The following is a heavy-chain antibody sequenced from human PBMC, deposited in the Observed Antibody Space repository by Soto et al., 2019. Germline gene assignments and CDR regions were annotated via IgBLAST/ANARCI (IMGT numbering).Heavy chain of an antibody. J-gene: IGHJ4*02. D-gene: IGHD2-21*02. CDR1: GFTFSSDS. CDR3: AKVGYGDSLPYLYY. Sequence: EVQLLESGGGLVQPGGSLRLSCAASGFTFSSDSMTWVRQPPGKGLEWVSAISYSGCSTYYAGSVKGRFTISRDNSKNTLYLQMNSLRAEDTAVYYCAKVGYGDSLPYLYYWGQGTLVTVSS. V-gene: IGHV3-23*01. CDR2: ISYSGCST.